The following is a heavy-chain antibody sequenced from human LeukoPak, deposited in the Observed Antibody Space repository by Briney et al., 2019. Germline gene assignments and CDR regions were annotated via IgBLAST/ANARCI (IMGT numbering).Heavy chain of an antibody. Sequence: GGSLRLSCAASGFTFDDYAMHWVRQAPGKGLEWVSGISWNSGSIGYADSVKGRFTISRDNAKNSLYLQMNRLRAEDTALYYCAKGLRAQWLVPCWFDPWGQGTLVTVSS. CDR1: GFTFDDYA. J-gene: IGHJ5*02. CDR3: AKGLRAQWLVPCWFDP. D-gene: IGHD6-19*01. CDR2: ISWNSGSI. V-gene: IGHV3-9*01.